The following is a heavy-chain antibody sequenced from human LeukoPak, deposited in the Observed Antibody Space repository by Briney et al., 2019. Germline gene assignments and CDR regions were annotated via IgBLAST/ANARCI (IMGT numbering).Heavy chain of an antibody. CDR2: ISRGSSNI. V-gene: IGHV3-48*01. D-gene: IGHD3-3*01. CDR3: ASFSGAVINS. CDR1: GFSFSDYS. J-gene: IGHJ4*02. Sequence: GGSLRLSCAASGFSFSDYSMNWVRQAPGKGLEWVSYISRGSSNIYYADSVKGRFTISRDNAKNSLFLQMNSLRPEDTAVYYCASFSGAVINSWGQGTLVTVSS.